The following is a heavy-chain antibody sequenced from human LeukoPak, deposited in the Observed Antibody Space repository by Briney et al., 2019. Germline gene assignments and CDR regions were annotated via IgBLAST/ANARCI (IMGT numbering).Heavy chain of an antibody. J-gene: IGHJ4*02. D-gene: IGHD6-13*01. Sequence: GASVKVSCKASGYTFTSYDINWVRQATGQGLEWMGWMNPNSGNTGYAQKFQGRVTMTRNTSISTAYMELSSLRSEDTAVYYCGLRSIATTGKKGLDYWGQGTLVIVSS. CDR2: MNPNSGNT. CDR1: GYTFTSYD. CDR3: GLRSIATTGKKGLDY. V-gene: IGHV1-8*01.